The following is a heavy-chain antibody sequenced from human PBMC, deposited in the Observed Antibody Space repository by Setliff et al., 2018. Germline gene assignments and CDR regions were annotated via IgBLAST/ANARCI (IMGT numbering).Heavy chain of an antibody. V-gene: IGHV3-21*04. Sequence: GGSLRLSCAASGFTFSASTMNWVRQAPGKGLEWVSSISGSSSNFIYYADSVKGRFTISRDNAGHSVYLQMNSLTGDDTAMYYCARGPYGSGSPLDYWGQGSLVTVSS. CDR2: ISGSSSNFI. CDR1: GFTFSAST. J-gene: IGHJ4*02. D-gene: IGHD3-10*01. CDR3: ARGPYGSGSPLDY.